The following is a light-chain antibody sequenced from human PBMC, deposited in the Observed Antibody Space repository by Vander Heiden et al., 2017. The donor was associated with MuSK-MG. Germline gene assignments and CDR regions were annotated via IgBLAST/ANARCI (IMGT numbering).Light chain of an antibody. Sequence: EIVLTQSPGTLSLSPRERATLSCTDSQSVNSNYLAWYQQKPGQAPRLLIYGSSSRATGIADRFSGSGSGTDFTLTSSRVEPEDFALYYCQEYGTSRTFGQGTKVEIK. CDR3: QEYGTSRT. J-gene: IGKJ1*01. CDR1: QSVNSNY. CDR2: GSS. V-gene: IGKV3-20*01.